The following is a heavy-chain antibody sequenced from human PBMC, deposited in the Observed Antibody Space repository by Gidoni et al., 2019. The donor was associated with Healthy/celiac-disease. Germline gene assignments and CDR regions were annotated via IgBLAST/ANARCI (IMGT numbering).Heavy chain of an antibody. V-gene: IGHV3-53*01. CDR1: RFPVSRTY. J-gene: IGHJ3*02. Sequence: VQLVGSGGGLIHPWGSLRLSCSASRFPVSRTYMSWVHQAPGKGLGGVSVIYSGGRTNYADSVKGRLNISRENYKKTMDLQRNSLRDEDTAVYYCASCITMMVMGSDAFDIWGQGTMVTVSS. CDR2: IYSGGRT. CDR3: ASCITMMVMGSDAFDI. D-gene: IGHD3-22*01.